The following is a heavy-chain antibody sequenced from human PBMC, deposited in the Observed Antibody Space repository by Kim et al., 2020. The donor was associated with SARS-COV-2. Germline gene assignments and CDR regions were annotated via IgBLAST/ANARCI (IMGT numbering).Heavy chain of an antibody. D-gene: IGHD3-3*01. CDR2: ISGSTTNT. CDR3: ARDLADFWSQHFY. J-gene: IGHJ4*02. V-gene: IGHV3-23*01. CDR1: GFTFSSYA. Sequence: GGSLRLSCAASGFTFSSYAMSWVRQSPGRGLEWVSTISGSTTNTYYADSVKGRFTISRDNSKNTLYLQMNSLRPEDTAIYYCARDLADFWSQHFYWGPGTLVTVSS.